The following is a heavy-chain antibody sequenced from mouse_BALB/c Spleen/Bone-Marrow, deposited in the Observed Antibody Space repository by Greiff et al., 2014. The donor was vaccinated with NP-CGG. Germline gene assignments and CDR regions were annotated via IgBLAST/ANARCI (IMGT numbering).Heavy chain of an antibody. Sequence: QVPLKQSGGELGRAGSSGEIFCQASCYAFSSYWVNWGEQRPGQGLEWIGQIYPGDGDTNYNGKFKGKATLTADKSSSTAYMQLSSLTSEDSAVYFCARVRNWADYWGQGTTLTVSS. D-gene: IGHD4-1*01. CDR2: IYPGDGDT. J-gene: IGHJ2*01. CDR3: ARVRNWADY. CDR1: CYAFSSYW. V-gene: IGHV1-80*01.